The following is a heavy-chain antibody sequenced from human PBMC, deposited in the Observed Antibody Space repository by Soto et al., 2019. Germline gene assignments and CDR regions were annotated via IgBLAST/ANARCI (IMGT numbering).Heavy chain of an antibody. V-gene: IGHV1-69*06. D-gene: IGHD2-15*01. CDR2: VIPIFGTP. Sequence: QVQLVQSGAEVKKPGSSVKVSCKSSGGTFGSYAISWVRQAPGQGLEWMGGVIPIFGTPHYAQKFHGRVTITADIPPSTAYLELSSLKSADTAVYYCANTRWTIILQDEDTIWVQGTLVTVSS. J-gene: IGHJ4*02. CDR1: GGTFGSYA. CDR3: ANTRWTIILQDEDTI.